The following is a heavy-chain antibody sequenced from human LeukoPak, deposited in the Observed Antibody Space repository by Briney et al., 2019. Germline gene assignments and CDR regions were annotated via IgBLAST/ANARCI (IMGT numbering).Heavy chain of an antibody. CDR1: GFTFSSYA. J-gene: IGHJ3*02. D-gene: IGHD4-17*01. CDR3: AKDMCSGDYECDAFDI. Sequence: PGRSLRLSCAASGFTFSSYAVHWVRQAPGKGLEWVSGISWNSGSIGYADSVKGRFTISRDNAKNSLYLQMNSLRAEDMALYYCAKDMCSGDYECDAFDIWGQGTMVTVSS. CDR2: ISWNSGSI. V-gene: IGHV3-9*03.